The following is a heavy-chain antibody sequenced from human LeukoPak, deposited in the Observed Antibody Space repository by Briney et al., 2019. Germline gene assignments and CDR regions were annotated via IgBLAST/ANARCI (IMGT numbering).Heavy chain of an antibody. CDR1: GFTFSSDW. J-gene: IGHJ4*02. Sequence: GGALRLACAASGFTFSSDWSSWVRQAPGKGVEWVANIKQDGSERYYVDSVQARFTISRENAKNSLYLQMNSLRAEDTAVYYCARYYYDSSGYYSAPYFDYWGQGTLVTVSS. CDR2: IKQDGSER. V-gene: IGHV3-7*01. D-gene: IGHD3-22*01. CDR3: ARYYYDSSGYYSAPYFDY.